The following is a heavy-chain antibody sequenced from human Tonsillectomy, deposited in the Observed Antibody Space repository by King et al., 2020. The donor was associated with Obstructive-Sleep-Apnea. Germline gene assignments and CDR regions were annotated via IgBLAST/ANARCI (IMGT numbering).Heavy chain of an antibody. CDR3: ARAREYYAIAGMDV. J-gene: IGHJ6*02. V-gene: IGHV3-21*01. CDR2: ITSSGSLI. D-gene: IGHD2/OR15-2a*01. Sequence: VQLVESGGGLVKPGGSLRLSCVASGFTFSSHSMTWVRQAPGKGLEWVSSITSSGSLIYYADSVKGRFTISRDNAKKSLFLQVNSLRAEDTAVYYCARAREYYAIAGMDVWGQGNMVTVS. CDR1: GFTFSSHS.